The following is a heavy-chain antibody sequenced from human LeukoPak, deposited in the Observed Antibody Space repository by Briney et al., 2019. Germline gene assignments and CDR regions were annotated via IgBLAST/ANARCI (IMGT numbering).Heavy chain of an antibody. CDR3: ARGLTKYYYDSSGRDY. Sequence: GGSLRLSCAASGFTVSSNYMSWVRQAPGKGLGWVSYISSSSSTIYYADSVKGRFTISRDNAKNSLYLQMNSLRAEDTAVYYCARGLTKYYYDSSGRDYWGQGTLVTVSS. CDR2: ISSSSSTI. J-gene: IGHJ4*02. CDR1: GFTVSSNY. D-gene: IGHD3-22*01. V-gene: IGHV3-48*01.